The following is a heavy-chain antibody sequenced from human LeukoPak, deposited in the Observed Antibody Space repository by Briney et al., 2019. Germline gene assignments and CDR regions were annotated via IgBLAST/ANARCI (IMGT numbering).Heavy chain of an antibody. CDR2: IFTTGST. Sequence: PSETLSLTCSVSGGSINGGSYYWGWIRQPAGKPLEWIGHIFTTGSTSYNPSLRTRVTISEDSSKDQFSPNLKSVTAADTAVYYCARDRNWGRGYFDLWGRGTLVIVSS. D-gene: IGHD3-16*01. CDR3: ARDRNWGRGYFDL. CDR1: GGSINGGSYY. J-gene: IGHJ2*01. V-gene: IGHV4-61*09.